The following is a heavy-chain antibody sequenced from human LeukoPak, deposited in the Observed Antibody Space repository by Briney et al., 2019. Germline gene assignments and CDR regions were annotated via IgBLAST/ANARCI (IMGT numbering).Heavy chain of an antibody. CDR1: PGFISSYY. V-gene: IGHV4-59*12. CDR2: IYHSGSS. CDR3: AIPPLN. J-gene: IGHJ4*02. Sequence: SSETLSLTCSVSPGFISSYYWSWIRQPPGKGLEWIGYIYHSGSSNYNPSLKSRVTISVDTSKNQFSLKLSSVTAADTAVYYCAIPPLNWGQGTLVTVSS.